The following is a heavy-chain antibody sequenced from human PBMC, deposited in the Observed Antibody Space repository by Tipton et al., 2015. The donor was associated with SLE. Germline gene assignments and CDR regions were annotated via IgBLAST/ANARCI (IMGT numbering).Heavy chain of an antibody. CDR3: ARTSGSYMDY. Sequence: TLSLTCAVYGGSFSGYYWSWIRQPPGKGLEWIREINHSGSTNYNPSLKSRVTISVDTSKNQFSLKLSSVTAADTAVYYCARTSGSYMDYWGQGTLVTVSS. J-gene: IGHJ4*02. V-gene: IGHV4-34*01. CDR1: GGSFSGYY. D-gene: IGHD3-10*01. CDR2: INHSGST.